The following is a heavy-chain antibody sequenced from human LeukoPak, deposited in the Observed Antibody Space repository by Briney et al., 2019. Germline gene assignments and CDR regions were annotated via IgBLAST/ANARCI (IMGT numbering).Heavy chain of an antibody. D-gene: IGHD5-12*01. V-gene: IGHV3-23*01. J-gene: IGHJ3*02. CDR2: ISGSGDST. CDR1: GFNLDNYA. Sequence: HPGGSLRLSCVASGFNLDNYAMSWVRQAPGKGLEWVSAISGSGDSTYYADSVKGRFTISRDDSENTLYLQMNRLRADDAAVYHCAREHSLVAIHDAFDIWGQGTMVTVSS. CDR3: AREHSLVAIHDAFDI.